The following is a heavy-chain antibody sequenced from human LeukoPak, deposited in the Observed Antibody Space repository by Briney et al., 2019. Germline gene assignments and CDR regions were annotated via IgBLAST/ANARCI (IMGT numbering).Heavy chain of an antibody. D-gene: IGHD3-10*01. CDR1: GGSISSYY. V-gene: IGHV4-59*01. CDR2: IYYSGST. Sequence: PSETLSLTCTVSGGSISSYYWSWIRQPPGKGLEWIGYIYYSGSTNHNPSLKSRVTISVDTSKNQFSLKLSSVTAADTAVYYCARTLYGSRSVDYWGQGTLVTVSS. CDR3: ARTLYGSRSVDY. J-gene: IGHJ4*02.